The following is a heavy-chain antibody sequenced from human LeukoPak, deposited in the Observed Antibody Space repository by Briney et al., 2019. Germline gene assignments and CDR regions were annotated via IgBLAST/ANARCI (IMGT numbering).Heavy chain of an antibody. Sequence: GRSLRLSCAASGFTFSSYGMHWVRQAPGKGLEWVAVISYDGSNKYYADSVKGRFTISGDNSKNTLYLQMNSLRAEDTAVYYCAKDGSYGSGIPAYGMDVWGQGTTVTVSS. CDR1: GFTFSSYG. CDR2: ISYDGSNK. J-gene: IGHJ6*02. D-gene: IGHD3-10*01. CDR3: AKDGSYGSGIPAYGMDV. V-gene: IGHV3-30*18.